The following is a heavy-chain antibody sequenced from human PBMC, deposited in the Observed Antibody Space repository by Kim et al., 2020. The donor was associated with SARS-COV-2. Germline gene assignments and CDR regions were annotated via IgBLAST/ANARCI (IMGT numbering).Heavy chain of an antibody. CDR2: INAGNGNT. CDR3: ARDSRWVLWAGDYFDL. J-gene: IGHJ2*01. Sequence: ASVKVSCKASGYTFTSYAMHWVRQAPGQRLEWMGWINAGNGNTKYSQKFQGRVTITRDTSASTAYMELSSLRSTDTAVYYCARDSRWVLWAGDYFDLWGRGTLVTVSS. V-gene: IGHV1-3*01. CDR1: GYTFTSYA. D-gene: IGHD3-10*01.